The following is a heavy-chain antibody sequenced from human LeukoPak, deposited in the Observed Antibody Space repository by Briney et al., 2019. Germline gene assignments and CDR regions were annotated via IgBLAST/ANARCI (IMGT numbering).Heavy chain of an antibody. Sequence: GGSLRLSCTASGFSFSGHWMHWARQLPGKGLVWVSRISPTGSTTSYADSVKGRFTVSRDNAKNTLYLQVNNLRAEDTAVYYCARGPNSNRSGLDFWGQGTLLTVSS. J-gene: IGHJ4*02. D-gene: IGHD1-14*01. CDR1: GFSFSGHW. CDR3: ARGPNSNRSGLDF. CDR2: ISPTGSTT. V-gene: IGHV3-74*01.